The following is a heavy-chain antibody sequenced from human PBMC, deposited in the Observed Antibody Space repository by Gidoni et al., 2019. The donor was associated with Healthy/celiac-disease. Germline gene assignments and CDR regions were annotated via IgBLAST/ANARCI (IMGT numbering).Heavy chain of an antibody. Sequence: VQLVQSGAEVKKPGASVKVSCKASGYTFTSYGISWVRRAPGQGLEWMGWISAYNGNTNYAQKLQGRVTMTTDTSTSTAYMELRSLRSDDTAVYYCARDPDSSGWYGGYYYYYGMDVWGQGTTVTVSS. D-gene: IGHD6-19*01. V-gene: IGHV1-18*01. CDR2: ISAYNGNT. J-gene: IGHJ6*02. CDR3: ARDPDSSGWYGGYYYYYGMDV. CDR1: GYTFTSYG.